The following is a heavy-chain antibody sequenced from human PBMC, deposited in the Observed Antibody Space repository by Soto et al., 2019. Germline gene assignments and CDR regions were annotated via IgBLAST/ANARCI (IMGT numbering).Heavy chain of an antibody. CDR3: ASLGYSGYDFDFES. V-gene: IGHV3-21*01. D-gene: IGHD5-12*01. J-gene: IGHJ3*02. Sequence: PGGSLRLSCSASGFSVTNYYMAWVRQAPGKGLEWVSSISSSSSYIYYADSVKGRFTISRDNAKNSLYLQMNSLRAEDTAVYYFASLGYSGYDFDFESWGQGTMVTVSS. CDR2: ISSSSSYI. CDR1: GFSVTNYY.